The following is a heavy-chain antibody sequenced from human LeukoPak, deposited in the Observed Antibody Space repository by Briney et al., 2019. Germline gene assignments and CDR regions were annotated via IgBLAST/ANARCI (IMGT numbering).Heavy chain of an antibody. J-gene: IGHJ6*03. D-gene: IGHD1-14*01. Sequence: GESLKISCKVSGYSFTSFWIAWVRQMPGKGLEWMGIISPDDSDTRYSPSFQGQVTISADKSISTAYLQWSSLKASDTAIYYCARHPPGYYYYMDVWGKGTTVTVSS. V-gene: IGHV5-51*01. CDR3: ARHPPGYYYYMDV. CDR2: ISPDDSDT. CDR1: GYSFTSFW.